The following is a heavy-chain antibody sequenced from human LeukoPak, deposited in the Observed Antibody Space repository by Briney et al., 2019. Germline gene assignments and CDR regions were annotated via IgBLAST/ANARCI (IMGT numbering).Heavy chain of an antibody. J-gene: IGHJ5*02. CDR1: GGSISRGDYY. D-gene: IGHD3-10*01. CDR3: ARDRDLYGSGISNWFDP. Sequence: PSETLSLTCTVSGGSISRGDYYWSWIRQHPGKGLEWIGYIYYSGSTCYNPSLKSRVTISVDTSKNQFSLKLSSVTAADTAVYYCARDRDLYGSGISNWFDPWGQGTLDTVSS. V-gene: IGHV4-31*03. CDR2: IYYSGST.